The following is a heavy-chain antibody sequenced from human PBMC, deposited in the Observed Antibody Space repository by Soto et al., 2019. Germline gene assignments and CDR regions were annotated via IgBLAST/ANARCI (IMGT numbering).Heavy chain of an antibody. CDR1: GFTFSSYW. D-gene: IGHD3-22*01. CDR2: ISGDGSST. CDR3: TGPRYDGSGTPFDY. J-gene: IGHJ4*02. Sequence: GGSLKLSDAASGFTFSSYWMLWVRQAPGKGLVGVSRISGDGSSTTYADSVKGRFIISRDNAKNTLYLQMNSLRADDTAVYYCTGPRYDGSGTPFDYWGQGT. V-gene: IGHV3-74*01.